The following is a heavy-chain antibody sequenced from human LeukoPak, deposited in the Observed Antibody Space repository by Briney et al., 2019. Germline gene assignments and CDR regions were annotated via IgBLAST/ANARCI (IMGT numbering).Heavy chain of an antibody. Sequence: GGSLRLSCAASGFTFSNYWMHWVRQAPGKGLVWVSRINSDGSSTSYADSVKGRFTISRDNAKNPLYLQMNSLRAEDTAVYYCARGGTGYYYYYGMDVWGQGTTVTVSS. CDR1: GFTFSNYW. CDR3: ARGGTGYYYYYGMDV. D-gene: IGHD1-1*01. CDR2: INSDGSST. V-gene: IGHV3-74*01. J-gene: IGHJ6*02.